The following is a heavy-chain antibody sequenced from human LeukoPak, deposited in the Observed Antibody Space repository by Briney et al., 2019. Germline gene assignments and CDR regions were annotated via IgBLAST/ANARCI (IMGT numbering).Heavy chain of an antibody. J-gene: IGHJ4*02. V-gene: IGHV3-74*01. CDR1: GFTFSNHW. CDR2: INSDGSST. CDR3: ARAPSVAGNY. D-gene: IGHD6-13*01. Sequence: GGSLRLSCAASGFTFSNHWMHWVRQVPGKGLVWVSRINSDGSSTSYADSVKGRFTISRDNAKNTLYLQMNSLRAEDTAVYYCARAPSVAGNYWGQGTLVTVSS.